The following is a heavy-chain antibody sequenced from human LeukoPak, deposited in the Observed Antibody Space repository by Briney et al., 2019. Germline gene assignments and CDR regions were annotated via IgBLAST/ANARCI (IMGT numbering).Heavy chain of an antibody. CDR1: GGTFSSYA. V-gene: IGHV1-69*05. Sequence: SVRVSWKASGGTFSSYAISWVRQAPGQGLERMGGIIPIFGTANYAQKFQGRVTITTDESTSTAYMELSSLRSEDTAVYYCARSEPLYYDFWSGLNWFDPWGQGTLVTVSS. CDR3: ARSEPLYYDFWSGLNWFDP. D-gene: IGHD3-3*01. J-gene: IGHJ5*02. CDR2: IIPIFGTA.